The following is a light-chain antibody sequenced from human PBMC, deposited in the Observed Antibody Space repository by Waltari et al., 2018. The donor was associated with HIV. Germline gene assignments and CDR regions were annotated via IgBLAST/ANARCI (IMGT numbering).Light chain of an antibody. CDR2: STN. Sequence: QSVLTQPPSASGTPGQRVTISCSGTSSNIGSHTVDCYQQLPGAAPKLLIYSTNQRPSGVPDRVSGSKSGTSASLAISGLQSEDEADYFCATWDDSLNGHVFGGGTKLTV. V-gene: IGLV1-44*01. CDR3: ATWDDSLNGHV. CDR1: SSNIGSHT. J-gene: IGLJ3*02.